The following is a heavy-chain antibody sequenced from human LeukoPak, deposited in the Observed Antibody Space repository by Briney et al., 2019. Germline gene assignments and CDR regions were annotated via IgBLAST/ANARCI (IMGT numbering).Heavy chain of an antibody. CDR3: ARDRPLGDYDY. CDR1: GFTFSNYW. Sequence: SGGSLRLSCAASGFTFSNYWMSWVRQAPGKGLEWVANIKKDGSEKYYVDSVKGRFTISRDNAKKSLYLQMNSLRAEDTAVYYCARDRPLGDYDYWGQGTLVTVSS. CDR2: IKKDGSEK. V-gene: IGHV3-7*01. J-gene: IGHJ4*02. D-gene: IGHD4-17*01.